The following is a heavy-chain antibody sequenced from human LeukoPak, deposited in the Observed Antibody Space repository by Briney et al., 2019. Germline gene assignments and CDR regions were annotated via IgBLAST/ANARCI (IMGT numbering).Heavy chain of an antibody. CDR3: ARLGYCTDGVCSN. D-gene: IGHD2-8*01. CDR1: GGSFSGYY. Sequence: SETLSLTCAVYGGSFSGYYWSWIRQPPGKGLEWIGEINHSGSTNYNPSLKSRVTISVDTSKNQFSLKLSSVTAADTAVYYCARLGYCTDGVCSNWGQGTLVTVSS. V-gene: IGHV4-34*01. CDR2: INHSGST. J-gene: IGHJ4*02.